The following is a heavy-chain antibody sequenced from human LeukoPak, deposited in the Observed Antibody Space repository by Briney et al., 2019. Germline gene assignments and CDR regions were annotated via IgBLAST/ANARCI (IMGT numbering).Heavy chain of an antibody. CDR3: ARPMVRGARDAFDI. D-gene: IGHD3-10*01. CDR1: GGSISSYY. CDR2: IYYSGST. Sequence: SETLSLTCTVSGGSISSYYWSWIRQPPGKGLEWIGYIYYSGSTNYNPSFKSRVTISVDTSKNQFSLKLSSVTAADTAVYYCARPMVRGARDAFDIWGQGTMVTVSS. V-gene: IGHV4-59*01. J-gene: IGHJ3*02.